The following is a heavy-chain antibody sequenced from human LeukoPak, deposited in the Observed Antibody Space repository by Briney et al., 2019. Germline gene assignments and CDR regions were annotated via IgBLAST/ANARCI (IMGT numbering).Heavy chain of an antibody. CDR2: ISSSSSTI. J-gene: IGHJ6*03. Sequence: GGSLRLSCAASGFTFSSYEMNWVRQAPGKGLEWVSYISSSSSTIYYADSVKGRFTISRDNAKKSLYLQMNSLRAEDTAVYYCAVMTTVSSRYYYYMDVWGKGTAVTISS. V-gene: IGHV3-48*01. CDR1: GFTFSSYE. CDR3: AVMTTVSSRYYYYMDV. D-gene: IGHD4-17*01.